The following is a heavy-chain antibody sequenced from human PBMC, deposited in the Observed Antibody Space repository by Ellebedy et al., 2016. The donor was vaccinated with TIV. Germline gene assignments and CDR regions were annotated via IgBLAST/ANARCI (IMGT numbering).Heavy chain of an antibody. CDR3: ARWTVDNRTPPQLDY. Sequence: GESLKISCAASGFTFSNYWMHWVRQAPGKGPVWVSRISSDGGDTSYADSVRGRFTVSRDNAKNSLYLQMNSMRAEDTAVYYCARWTVDNRTPPQLDYWGQGTLVTVSS. D-gene: IGHD4-23*01. J-gene: IGHJ4*02. CDR1: GFTFSNYW. V-gene: IGHV3-74*01. CDR2: ISSDGGDT.